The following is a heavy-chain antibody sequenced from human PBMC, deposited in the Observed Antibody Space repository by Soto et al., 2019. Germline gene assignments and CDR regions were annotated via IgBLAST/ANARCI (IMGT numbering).Heavy chain of an antibody. Sequence: PSETLSLTCTVSGGSIRSYYWSWIRQPPGKGLEWIGYIYYSGSTNYNPSLKSRVTISVDTSKNQFSLKLSSVTAADTAVYYCAREGRVRWLVQCDAFDIWGQGTMVTVSS. V-gene: IGHV4-59*12. D-gene: IGHD6-19*01. CDR2: IYYSGST. CDR1: GGSIRSYY. J-gene: IGHJ3*02. CDR3: AREGRVRWLVQCDAFDI.